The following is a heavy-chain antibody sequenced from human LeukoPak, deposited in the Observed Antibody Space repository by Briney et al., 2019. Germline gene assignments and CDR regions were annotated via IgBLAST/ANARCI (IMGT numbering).Heavy chain of an antibody. CDR2: IRSKANSYAT. CDR1: GFTFSGSA. V-gene: IGHV3-73*01. CDR3: TRHVYDSSGYSRNWFDP. J-gene: IGHJ5*02. D-gene: IGHD3-22*01. Sequence: GGSLRLSCAASGFTFSGSAMHWVRQASGKGLEWVGRIRSKANSYATAYAASVKGRFTISRDDSKNTAYLQMNSLKTEDTAVYYCTRHVYDSSGYSRNWFDPWGQGTLVTVSS.